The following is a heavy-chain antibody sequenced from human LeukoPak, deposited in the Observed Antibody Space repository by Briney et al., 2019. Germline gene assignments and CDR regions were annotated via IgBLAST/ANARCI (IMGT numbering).Heavy chain of an antibody. D-gene: IGHD6-19*01. J-gene: IGHJ4*02. CDR2: ISWNSGSI. CDR1: GFTFDDYA. Sequence: GGSLRLSCAASGFTFDDYAMHWVRQAPGKGLEWVSGISWNSGSIGYADSVKGRFTISRDNSKNTLYLQMNSLRAEDTAVYYCAKDSSSGWPKYYFDYWGQGTLVTVSS. V-gene: IGHV3-9*01. CDR3: AKDSSSGWPKYYFDY.